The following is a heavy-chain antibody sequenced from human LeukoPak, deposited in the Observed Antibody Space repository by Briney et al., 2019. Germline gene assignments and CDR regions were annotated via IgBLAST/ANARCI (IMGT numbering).Heavy chain of an antibody. CDR1: GGSFSGYY. V-gene: IGHV4-30-2*01. D-gene: IGHD3-22*01. CDR3: ARDHSSFDAFDI. CDR2: IYHSGST. Sequence: SETLSLTCAVYGGSFSGYYWSWIRQPPGKGLEWIGYIYHSGSTYYNPSLKSRVTISVDRSKNQFSLKLSSVTAADTAVYYCARDHSSFDAFDIWGQGTMVTVSS. J-gene: IGHJ3*02.